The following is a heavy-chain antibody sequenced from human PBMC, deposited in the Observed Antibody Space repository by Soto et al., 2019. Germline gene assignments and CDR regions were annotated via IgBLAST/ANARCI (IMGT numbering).Heavy chain of an antibody. CDR2: ISSSSSVI. CDR3: AKDPSALYSSTLLGMDV. CDR1: GFILSDCA. Sequence: GGSLRLSCATSGFILSDCAMNWVRQAPGKGLEWVSYISSSSSVIDYADSVKGRFTVSRDNARNTLYPQMNSLRAEDTAVYYCAKDPSALYSSTLLGMDVWGQGTTVTVSS. D-gene: IGHD6-6*01. J-gene: IGHJ6*02. V-gene: IGHV3-48*01.